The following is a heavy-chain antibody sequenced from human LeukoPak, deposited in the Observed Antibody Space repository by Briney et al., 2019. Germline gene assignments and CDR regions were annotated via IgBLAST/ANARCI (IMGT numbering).Heavy chain of an antibody. CDR2: ISSSGSTI. D-gene: IGHD5-18*01. CDR3: ASGSWIQPFDY. CDR1: GFTFSDYY. V-gene: IGHV3-11*01. J-gene: IGHJ4*02. Sequence: GGSLRLSCAASGFTFSDYYMSWIRQAPGKGLEWVSYISSSGSTIYYADSVKGRFTISRDNAKKSLYLQMNSLRAEDTAVYYCASGSWIQPFDYWGQVTLVTVSS.